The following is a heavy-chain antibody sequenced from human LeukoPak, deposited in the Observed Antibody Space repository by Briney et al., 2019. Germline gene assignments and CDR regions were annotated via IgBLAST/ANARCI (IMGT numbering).Heavy chain of an antibody. J-gene: IGHJ5*02. D-gene: IGHD3-22*01. Sequence: SETLSLTCAVSGYSISSGYYWGWIRQPPGKGLEWIGSIYHSGSTYYNPSRKSRVTISVDTSKNQFSLKLSSVTAADTAVYYCARLPPPTMIVVYNWFDPWGPGTLVTVSS. CDR2: IYHSGST. V-gene: IGHV4-38-2*01. CDR3: ARLPPPTMIVVYNWFDP. CDR1: GYSISSGYY.